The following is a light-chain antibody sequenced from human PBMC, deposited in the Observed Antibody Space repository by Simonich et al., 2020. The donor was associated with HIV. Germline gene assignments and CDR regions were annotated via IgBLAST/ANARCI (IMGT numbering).Light chain of an antibody. Sequence: IQLTQSPSFLSASVGDRVTITCRASQGLSSYLAWYQQKPGKAPKLLIYAATTLQSGVPSRCSGSGSGTEFTLTISSLQPEDFATYYCQQLNSYPRALTFGGGTKVEIK. CDR1: QGLSSY. CDR3: QQLNSYPRALT. CDR2: AAT. J-gene: IGKJ4*01. V-gene: IGKV1-9*01.